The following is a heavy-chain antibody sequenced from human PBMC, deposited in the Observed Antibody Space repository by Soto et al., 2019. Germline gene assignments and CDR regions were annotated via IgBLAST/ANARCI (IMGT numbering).Heavy chain of an antibody. CDR1: GFTFSSYA. V-gene: IGHV3-23*01. CDR3: AKNYYFDN. Sequence: GGALRLSFATSGFTFSSYAISLVRQARGEGLEWVLSVNIDGATHYADSVKGRFTISRDNSENTVILQMNSLRAEDTAVYFCAKNYYFDNWGQGALVTVSS. CDR2: VNIDGAT. J-gene: IGHJ4*02.